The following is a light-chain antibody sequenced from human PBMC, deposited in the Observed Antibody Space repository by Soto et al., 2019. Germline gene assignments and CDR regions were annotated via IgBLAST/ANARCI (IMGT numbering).Light chain of an antibody. CDR3: QQTDSPPFT. CDR2: GAF. V-gene: IGKV1-39*01. CDR1: HTFSSF. J-gene: IGKJ2*01. Sequence: DIQMTQSPSSLSASVGDRVTITCRASHTFSSFLTWYQQKRGKPPTLLIYGAFNLLSGVPPRFVDSGGRAEFRHTIGSLQPGDFSTYYCQQTDSPPFTFGRRTRLELK.